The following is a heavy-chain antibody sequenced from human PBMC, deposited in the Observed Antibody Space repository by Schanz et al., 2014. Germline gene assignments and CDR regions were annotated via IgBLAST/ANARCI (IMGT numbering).Heavy chain of an antibody. CDR2: INGYNGHT. V-gene: IGHV1-18*01. J-gene: IGHJ4*02. Sequence: QVQLVQSGAEVKKPGASVKVSCKASGYTFSSYGITWVRQAPGQGLEWMGWINGYNGHTLYAQKFQGRVTMTTDTSTSTSYMELSSLRSEDTAVYYCARDLISSGWYAWGQGTLVTVSS. CDR1: GYTFSSYG. CDR3: ARDLISSGWYA. D-gene: IGHD6-19*01.